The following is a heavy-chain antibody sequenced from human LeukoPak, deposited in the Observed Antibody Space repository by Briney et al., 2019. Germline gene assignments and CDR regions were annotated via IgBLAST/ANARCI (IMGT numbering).Heavy chain of an antibody. CDR3: THLDTAMTNGEFGFVY. CDR2: IYWDDDK. D-gene: IGHD5-18*01. CDR1: GFSLSTSGVG. V-gene: IGHV2-5*02. Sequence: SGPTLVNPTQTLTLTCTFSGFSLSTSGVGVGWIRQPPGKALECLALIYWDDDKRYSPSLKSRLTITKDTSKNQVVLTMTNMDPVDTATYYCTHLDTAMTNGEFGFVYWGRGTLVTVSS. J-gene: IGHJ4*02.